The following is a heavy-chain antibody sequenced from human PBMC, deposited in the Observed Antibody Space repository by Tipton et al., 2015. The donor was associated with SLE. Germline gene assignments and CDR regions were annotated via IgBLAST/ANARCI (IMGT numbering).Heavy chain of an antibody. CDR1: GFTFSSYG. CDR3: AKAKLLWLDGDHYYMDV. J-gene: IGHJ6*03. D-gene: IGHD3-10*01. V-gene: IGHV3-30*18. Sequence: SLRLSCAASGFTFSSYGMHWVRQAPGKGLEWVAVISYDGSNKYYADSVKGRFTISRDNSKNTLYLQMNSLRAEDTAVYYCAKAKLLWLDGDHYYMDVWGKGTTATVS. CDR2: ISYDGSNK.